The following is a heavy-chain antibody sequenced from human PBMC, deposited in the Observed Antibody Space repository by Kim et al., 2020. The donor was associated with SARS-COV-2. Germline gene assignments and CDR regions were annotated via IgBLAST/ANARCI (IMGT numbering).Heavy chain of an antibody. V-gene: IGHV7-4-1*02. CDR3: ARERGDYVANWFEP. J-gene: IGHJ5*02. CDR2: INTNTGNP. D-gene: IGHD4-17*01. Sequence: ASVKVSCKSSGYTFTSYAMNWVRQAPGQGLEWMGWINTNTGNPTYAQGFTGRFVFSLDTSVSTAYLQISSLKAEDTAVYYCARERGDYVANWFEPWGQGTLVTVSS. CDR1: GYTFTSYA.